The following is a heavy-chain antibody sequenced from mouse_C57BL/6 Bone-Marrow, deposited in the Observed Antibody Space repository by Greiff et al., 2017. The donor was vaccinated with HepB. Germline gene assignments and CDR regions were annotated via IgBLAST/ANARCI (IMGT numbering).Heavy chain of an antibody. CDR3: ARWGGVYGKQSYYFDY. J-gene: IGHJ2*01. Sequence: EVQLVESGPELVKPGASVKMSCKASGYTFTDYNMHWVKQSHGKSLEWIGYINPNNGGTSYNQKFKGKATLTVNKSSSTAYMELRSLTSEDSAVYYCARWGGVYGKQSYYFDYWGQGTLSQSPQ. D-gene: IGHD2-1*01. V-gene: IGHV1-22*01. CDR2: INPNNGGT. CDR1: GYTFTDYN.